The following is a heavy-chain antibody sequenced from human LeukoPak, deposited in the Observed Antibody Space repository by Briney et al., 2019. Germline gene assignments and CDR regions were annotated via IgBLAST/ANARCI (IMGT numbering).Heavy chain of an antibody. V-gene: IGHV3-23*01. D-gene: IGHD3-22*01. CDR2: MGDRGGRA. Sequence: GFLRLSCAVSGITLRHYGMSLVRSAPGKGLELVAGMGDRGGRANYADSVKGRFTISRDNPKNTLYLQMNSLRAEDTAVYFCAKRGVVIRVILVGFHKEAYYFDSWGQGALVTVSS. CDR1: GITLRHYG. CDR3: AKRGVVIRVILVGFHKEAYYFDS. J-gene: IGHJ4*02.